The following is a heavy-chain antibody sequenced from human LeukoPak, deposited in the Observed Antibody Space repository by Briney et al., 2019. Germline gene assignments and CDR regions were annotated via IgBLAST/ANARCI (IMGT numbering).Heavy chain of an antibody. V-gene: IGHV1-69*13. CDR2: IIPIFGTA. J-gene: IGHJ4*02. CDR1: GGTFSSYA. CDR3: ASSVDTAMEWYYFDY. D-gene: IGHD5-18*01. Sequence: ASVKVSCKASGGTFSSYAISWVRQAPGQGLEWMGGIIPIFGTANYAQKLQGRVTITADESTSTAYMELSSLRSEDTAVYYWASSVDTAMEWYYFDYWGQGTLVTVSS.